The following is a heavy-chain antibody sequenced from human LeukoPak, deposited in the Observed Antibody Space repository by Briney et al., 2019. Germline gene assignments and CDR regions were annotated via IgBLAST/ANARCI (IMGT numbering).Heavy chain of an antibody. CDR2: IYYSGST. J-gene: IGHJ4*02. Sequence: SETLSLTCTVSGGSISSYYWSWIRQPPGKGLEWIGYIYYSGSTNYNPSLESRVTISVDTSKSQFSLKLTSVTAADTAVYYCARLNIGLYDSGGYYFDYWGQGTLVTASS. CDR3: ARLNIGLYDSGGYYFDY. D-gene: IGHD3-22*01. CDR1: GGSISSYY. V-gene: IGHV4-59*08.